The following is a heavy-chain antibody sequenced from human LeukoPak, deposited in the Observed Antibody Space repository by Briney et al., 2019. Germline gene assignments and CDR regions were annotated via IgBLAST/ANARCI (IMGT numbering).Heavy chain of an antibody. CDR1: GFTFSGHA. J-gene: IGHJ4*02. D-gene: IGHD2-15*01. CDR3: ACEWRCGLDY. CDR2: IGDDGRDQ. Sequence: GGSLRLSCAAAGFTFSGHAMHWVRQTPGVGLEWVAIIGDDGRDQHYSESVKGRFTISRDNSKNTLFLQLNSLRPEDTALYLCACEWRCGLDYWSQGSLATV. V-gene: IGHV3-30*02.